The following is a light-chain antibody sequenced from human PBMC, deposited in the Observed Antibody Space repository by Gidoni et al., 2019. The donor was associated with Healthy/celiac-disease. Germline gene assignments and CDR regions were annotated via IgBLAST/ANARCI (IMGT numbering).Light chain of an antibody. CDR2: QES. V-gene: IGLV3-1*01. Sequence: SYELTQPPSVSVSPGQTASITCSGDKLGDKYACWYQQKPGQSPVLVIYQESKRPSGIPERFSGSNSGNTATLTISGTQAMEEADYYCQAWDSSTAVFGTGTKVTVL. CDR1: KLGDKY. J-gene: IGLJ1*01. CDR3: QAWDSSTAV.